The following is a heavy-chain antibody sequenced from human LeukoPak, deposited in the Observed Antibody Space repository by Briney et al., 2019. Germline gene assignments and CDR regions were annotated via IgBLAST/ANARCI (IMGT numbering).Heavy chain of an antibody. CDR2: IYYSGST. CDR1: GGSISSYY. J-gene: IGHJ4*02. Sequence: SETLSLTCTVSGGSISSYYWSWIRQPPGKGLEWIGYIYYSGSTNYNPSLKSRVTISVDTSKNQFSLKLSSVTAADTAVYYCARGSREDYFDYWGQGTLVTVSS. V-gene: IGHV4-59*01. CDR3: ARGSREDYFDY. D-gene: IGHD1-26*01.